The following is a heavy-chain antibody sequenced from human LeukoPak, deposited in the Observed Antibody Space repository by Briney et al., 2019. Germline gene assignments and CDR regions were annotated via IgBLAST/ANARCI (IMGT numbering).Heavy chain of an antibody. CDR3: ARDSGSRDWLIDY. V-gene: IGHV4-4*07. CDR1: GDSISSYY. J-gene: IGHJ4*02. D-gene: IGHD3-9*01. Sequence: PSETLLHTFTVSGDSISSYYWNWIRQPAGKALQWIGRIYTSGSPNYNPSLKSRVTMSVDTSKNQFSLKLTSVTAADTAVYYCARDSGSRDWLIDYWGQGTLVTVSS. CDR2: IYTSGSP.